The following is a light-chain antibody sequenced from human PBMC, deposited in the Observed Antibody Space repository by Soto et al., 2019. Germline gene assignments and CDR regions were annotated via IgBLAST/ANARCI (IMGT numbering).Light chain of an antibody. CDR2: EGS. CDR1: SSDVGSYNL. CDR3: CSYAAEGV. V-gene: IGLV2-23*01. J-gene: IGLJ1*01. Sequence: QSVLTQPASVSGSPGQSITISCTGTSSDVGSYNLVSWYQQHPGKAPKLMIYEGSKRPSGVSNRFSGSKSGNTASLTISGLQAEDEADYYCCSYAAEGVFGTGTKVT.